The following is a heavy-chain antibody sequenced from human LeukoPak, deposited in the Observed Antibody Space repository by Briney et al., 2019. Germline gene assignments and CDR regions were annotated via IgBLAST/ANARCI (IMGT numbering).Heavy chain of an antibody. V-gene: IGHV4-38-2*01. CDR1: GYSISSGYY. D-gene: IGHD3-22*01. CDR2: MYYSGST. J-gene: IGHJ4*02. CDR3: ARQYYDSTGYYYFDN. Sequence: SETLSLTCAVSGYSISSGYYWGWIRQPPGKGLEWIGSMYYSGSTFSNPSLRSRVNMSADTSKNQFSLKLSSVTAADTAVYYCARQYYDSTGYYYFDNWGQGTQVTVSS.